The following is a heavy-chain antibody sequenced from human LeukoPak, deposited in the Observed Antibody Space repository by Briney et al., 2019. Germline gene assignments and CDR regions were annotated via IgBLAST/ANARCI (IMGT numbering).Heavy chain of an antibody. CDR2: ISDSGGYT. D-gene: IGHD3-16*02. J-gene: IGHJ4*02. CDR3: AKGGSYRSQPYFDY. Sequence: GGSLRLSCAASGLTFRTYAMSWVRQAPGKGLEWVSSISDSGGYTFYADSVKGRFTISGDNSKNTVYLQMNSLRAEDTAVYYCAKGGSYRSQPYFDYWGQGTPVTVSS. CDR1: GLTFRTYA. V-gene: IGHV3-23*01.